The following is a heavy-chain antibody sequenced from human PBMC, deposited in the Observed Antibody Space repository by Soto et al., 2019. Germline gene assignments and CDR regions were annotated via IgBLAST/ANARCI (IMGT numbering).Heavy chain of an antibody. CDR1: GGSFSGNY. D-gene: IGHD3-3*01. CDR3: ARVYYDFWSGYYGYFDY. V-gene: IGHV4-34*01. CDR2: INHSGST. J-gene: IGHJ4*02. Sequence: QSQTLSLTCAVYGGSFSGNYWSWIRQPPGKGLEWIGEINHSGSTNYNPSLKSRVTISEDTSKNQFTRKLSSVTAADTAVYYCARVYYDFWSGYYGYFDYWGQGTLVTVSS.